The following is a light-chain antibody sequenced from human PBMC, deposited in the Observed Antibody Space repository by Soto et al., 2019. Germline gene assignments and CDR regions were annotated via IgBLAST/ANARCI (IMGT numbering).Light chain of an antibody. CDR3: CSYAGSYTNWV. V-gene: IGLV2-11*01. CDR2: DVT. Sequence: QSALTQPRSVSGSPGQSVTISCTGTSSDVGNYNYVSWYQQHPGKAPKLMIYDVTKRPSGVPDRFSGSKSGNTASLTISGLQAEDEADYYCCSYAGSYTNWVFGGGTKLTVL. CDR1: SSDVGNYNY. J-gene: IGLJ3*02.